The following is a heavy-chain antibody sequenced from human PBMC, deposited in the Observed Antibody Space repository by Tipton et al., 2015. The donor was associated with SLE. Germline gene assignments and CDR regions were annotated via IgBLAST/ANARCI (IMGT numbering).Heavy chain of an antibody. CDR3: ARLSGDAFDI. V-gene: IGHV4-4*09. Sequence: TLSLTCTVSGGSISSYYWSWIRQPPGKGLEWIGYIYSSGSTKYNPSLKSRVTRSVDTSKNQFSLKVISVTAADTAVYYCARLSGDAFDIWGQGTMVTVSS. CDR2: IYSSGST. D-gene: IGHD1-26*01. J-gene: IGHJ3*02. CDR1: GGSISSYY.